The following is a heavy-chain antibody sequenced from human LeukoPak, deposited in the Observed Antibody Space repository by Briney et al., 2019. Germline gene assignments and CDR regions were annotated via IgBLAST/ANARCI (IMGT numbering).Heavy chain of an antibody. CDR3: ARNNMAGLRLIFKYVFGPSTFFDY. Sequence: ASVKVSCKASGYTFTSYGISWVRQAPGQGLEWMGWISAYNGNTNYAQKFQGRVTMTTDKSTSTAYMELRSLRSDDTAVYYCARNNMAGLRLIFKYVFGPSTFFDYWGQGTLVTVSS. V-gene: IGHV1-18*01. CDR2: ISAYNGNT. CDR1: GYTFTSYG. D-gene: IGHD5-12*01. J-gene: IGHJ4*02.